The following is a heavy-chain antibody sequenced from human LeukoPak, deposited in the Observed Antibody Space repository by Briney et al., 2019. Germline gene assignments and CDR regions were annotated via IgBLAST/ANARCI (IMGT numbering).Heavy chain of an antibody. CDR1: GFTFSSYS. V-gene: IGHV3-21*01. CDR2: ISSASTYI. J-gene: IGHJ4*02. Sequence: GESLRLSCAASGFTFSSYSMNWVRQAPGKGLEWVSSISSASTYIYYADSVKGRFTISRDNAKNSLYLQMNSLRAEDTAMYYCARLVWCPTMADGDIDSWGQGTLLIVSS. CDR3: ARLVWCPTMADGDIDS. D-gene: IGHD3-10*01.